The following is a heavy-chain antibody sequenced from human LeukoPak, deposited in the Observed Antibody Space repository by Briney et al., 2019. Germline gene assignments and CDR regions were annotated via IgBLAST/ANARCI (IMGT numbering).Heavy chain of an antibody. CDR3: AKASPYYDILTGYYYYFDY. Sequence: SGGSLRLSCAASGFTFSSSAMSWVRQAPGKGLEWVSAVSVSADSTYYADSVKGRFTISRDNSRNMVYLQMNSLRAEDTAVYYCAKASPYYDILTGYYYYFDYWGQGTLVTVSS. CDR1: GFTFSSSA. D-gene: IGHD3-9*01. J-gene: IGHJ4*02. V-gene: IGHV3-23*01. CDR2: VSVSADST.